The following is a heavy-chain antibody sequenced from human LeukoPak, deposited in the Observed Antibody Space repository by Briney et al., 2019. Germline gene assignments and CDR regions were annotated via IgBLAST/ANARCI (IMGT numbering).Heavy chain of an antibody. J-gene: IGHJ4*02. CDR1: GGSISGYY. CDR2: VYTSGST. D-gene: IGHD4-17*01. Sequence: SETLSLTCTVAGGSISGYYWSWIRQPAGKGLDWVGRVYTSGSTNYNPSLKSRVTMSVDTSKNQFSLKLSSVTAADTAVYYCARSAYARYFDYWGQGTLVTVSS. CDR3: ARSAYARYFDY. V-gene: IGHV4-4*07.